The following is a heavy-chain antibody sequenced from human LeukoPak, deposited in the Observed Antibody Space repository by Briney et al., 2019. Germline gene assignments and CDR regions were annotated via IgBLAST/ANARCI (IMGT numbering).Heavy chain of an antibody. D-gene: IGHD3-10*01. CDR2: IKQDGSEK. CDR1: GFTFSSYN. Sequence: GGSLRLSCAVSGFTFSSYNMNWVRQAPGKGLEWVANIKQDGSEKYYVDSVKGRFTISRDNAKNSLYLQMNSLRAEDTAVYYCARGYGSGIYYYWGQGTLVTVSS. CDR3: ARGYGSGIYYY. J-gene: IGHJ4*02. V-gene: IGHV3-7*01.